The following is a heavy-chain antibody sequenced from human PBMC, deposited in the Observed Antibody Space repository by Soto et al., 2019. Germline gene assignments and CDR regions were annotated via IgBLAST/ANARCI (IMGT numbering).Heavy chain of an antibody. CDR1: GFTFSSYG. V-gene: IGHV3-23*01. Sequence: GGSLRLSCAASGFTFSSYGMSWVRQAPGKGLEWVSAISGSGGSIYYADSVKGRFTISRDNAKNTLYLQMNSLRAEDTAVYYCAKLPYYGSGSYYATDWGQGTLVTVSS. CDR3: AKLPYYGSGSYYATD. D-gene: IGHD3-10*01. J-gene: IGHJ4*02. CDR2: ISGSGGSI.